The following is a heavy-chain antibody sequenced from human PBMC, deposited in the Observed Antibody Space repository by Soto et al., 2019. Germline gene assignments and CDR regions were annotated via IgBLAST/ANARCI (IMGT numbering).Heavy chain of an antibody. V-gene: IGHV3-11*01. J-gene: IGHJ4*02. Sequence: QVQLVESGGGLVEPGGSLRLSCAASGFTFSGSYMNWIRQAPGKGLEWVSYISNSGSTIYNADSVKGRFTISRDNAKNSLSLQMNSLRAEDTAVYYCARGRYSGGGPYYFDSWGQGPLVTVSS. D-gene: IGHD6-19*01. CDR2: ISNSGSTI. CDR3: ARGRYSGGGPYYFDS. CDR1: GFTFSGSY.